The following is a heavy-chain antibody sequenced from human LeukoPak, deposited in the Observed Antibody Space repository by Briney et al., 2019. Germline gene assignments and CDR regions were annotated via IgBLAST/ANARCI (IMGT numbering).Heavy chain of an antibody. CDR3: AKALGIAAAGH. V-gene: IGHV3-30*18. CDR1: GFTFSSYG. J-gene: IGHJ4*02. Sequence: PGRSLRLSCAASGFTFSSYGMHWVRQAPGKGLEWVAVISYDGSNKYYADSVKGRFTISRDNSKNTLCLQMNSLRAEDTAVYYCAKALGIAAAGHWGQGTLVTVSS. D-gene: IGHD6-13*01. CDR2: ISYDGSNK.